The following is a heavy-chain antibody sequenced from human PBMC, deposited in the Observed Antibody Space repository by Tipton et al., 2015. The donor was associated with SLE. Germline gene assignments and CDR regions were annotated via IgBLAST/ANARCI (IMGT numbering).Heavy chain of an antibody. V-gene: IGHV4-34*01. J-gene: IGHJ3*02. CDR3: AGAAPGVQGVNDAFDI. D-gene: IGHD3-10*01. CDR2: INHSGST. CDR1: GGSFSGYY. Sequence: TLSLTCAVYGGSFSGYYWSWIRQPPGKGLEWIGEINHSGSTNYNPSLESRVTISVDTSKNQFSLKLSSVTAADTALYYCAGAAPGVQGVNDAFDIWGQGTMVTVSS.